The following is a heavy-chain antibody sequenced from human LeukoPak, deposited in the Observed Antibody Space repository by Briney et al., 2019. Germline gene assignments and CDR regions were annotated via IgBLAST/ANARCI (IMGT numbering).Heavy chain of an antibody. V-gene: IGHV4-39*01. CDR2: VYYSGST. CDR1: GGSISSSSYY. J-gene: IGHJ4*02. Sequence: SETLSLTCTVSGGSISSSSYYWGWIRQPPGKGLEWIGSVYYSGSTYYNPSLKSRITIFVDTSKNQFSLELSSVTSADTAVYYCARMGGYIGYATHWGQGTLVTVSS. CDR3: ARMGGYIGYATH. D-gene: IGHD5-12*01.